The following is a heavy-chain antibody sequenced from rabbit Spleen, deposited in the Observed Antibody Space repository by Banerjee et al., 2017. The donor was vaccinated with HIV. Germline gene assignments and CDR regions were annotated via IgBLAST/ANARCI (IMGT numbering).Heavy chain of an antibody. D-gene: IGHD7-1*01. J-gene: IGHJ4*01. CDR1: GFTVSSVYW. Sequence: QSLEESGGGLVKPGASLTLTCTASGFTVSSVYWICWVRQAPGKGLEWIACIYAGSNGGTYYANWAKGRFTISKPSSTTVTLQMTSLTAADTATYFCARFYAGYGDFGYAAMWGPGTLVTVS. CDR3: ARFYAGYGDFGYAAM. CDR2: IYAGSNGGT. V-gene: IGHV1S40*01.